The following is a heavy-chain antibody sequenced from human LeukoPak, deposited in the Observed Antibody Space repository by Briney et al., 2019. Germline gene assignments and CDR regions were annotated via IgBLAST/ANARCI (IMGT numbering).Heavy chain of an antibody. CDR2: MNPNSGNT. D-gene: IGHD3-16*02. CDR3: ARALFDYVWGSYRYTD. Sequence: ASVKVSCKASGYTFTSYDINWVRQATGQGLEWMGWMNPNSGNTGYAQKFQGRVAMTRNTSISTAYMELSSLRSEDTAVYYCARALFDYVWGSYRYTDWGQGTLVTVSS. V-gene: IGHV1-8*01. CDR1: GYTFTSYD. J-gene: IGHJ4*02.